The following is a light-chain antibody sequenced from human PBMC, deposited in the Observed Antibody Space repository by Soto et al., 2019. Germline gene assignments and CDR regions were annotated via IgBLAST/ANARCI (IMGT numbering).Light chain of an antibody. CDR2: DAS. V-gene: IGKV1D-13*01. J-gene: IGKJ3*01. CDR3: QQFNNYPFT. CDR1: QGISSA. Sequence: AIQLTQSPSSLSASVGDRVTITCRASQGISSALAWYQQTPGKPPKLLIYDASSLEIGVPSRFSGSGSVTDFTLTISSLQPEDFATYYCQQFNNYPFTFGPGNKVDIK.